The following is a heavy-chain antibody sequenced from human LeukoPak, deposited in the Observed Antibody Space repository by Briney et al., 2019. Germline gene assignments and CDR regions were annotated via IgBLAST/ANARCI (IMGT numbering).Heavy chain of an antibody. CDR3: ARGPRGYSYGYFDY. D-gene: IGHD5-18*01. CDR2: INHSGST. V-gene: IGHV4-34*01. J-gene: IGHJ4*02. CDR1: GGSFSGYY. Sequence: SETLSLTCAAYGGSFSGYYWSWIRQPPGKGLEWIGEINHSGSTNYNPSLKSRVTISVDTSKNQFSLKLSSVTAADTAVYYCARGPRGYSYGYFDYWGQGTLVTVSS.